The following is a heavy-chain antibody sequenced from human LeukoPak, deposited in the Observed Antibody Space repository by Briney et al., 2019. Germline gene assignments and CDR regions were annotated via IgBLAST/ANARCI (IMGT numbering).Heavy chain of an antibody. CDR1: GGSISSTSYY. CDR3: ARTTEGYCSSASCFGFSCSYYMDV. J-gene: IGHJ6*03. D-gene: IGHD2-2*01. V-gene: IGHV4-39*07. Sequence: SETLSLTCTDSGGSISSTSYYWGWIRQPPGKGLEWIGSISYSGSASYNPSLKSRVTISIDTSKNQFSLKLSSVIAADTAVYYCARTTEGYCSSASCFGFSCSYYMDVWGKGTTVTISS. CDR2: ISYSGSA.